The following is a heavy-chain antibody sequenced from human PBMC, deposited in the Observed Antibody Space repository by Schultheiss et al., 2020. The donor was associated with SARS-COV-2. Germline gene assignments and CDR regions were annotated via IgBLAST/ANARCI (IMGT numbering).Heavy chain of an antibody. CDR1: GGSFSGYY. D-gene: IGHD4-17*01. CDR2: INHSGST. J-gene: IGHJ4*02. CDR3: ARAPTNDYGDQEEWYFDY. V-gene: IGHV4-34*01. Sequence: GSLRLSCAVYGGSFSGYYWSWICQPPGKGLEWIGEINHSGSTNYNPSLKSRVTISVDTSKNQFSLKLSSVTAADTAVYYCARAPTNDYGDQEEWYFDYWGQGTLVTVSS.